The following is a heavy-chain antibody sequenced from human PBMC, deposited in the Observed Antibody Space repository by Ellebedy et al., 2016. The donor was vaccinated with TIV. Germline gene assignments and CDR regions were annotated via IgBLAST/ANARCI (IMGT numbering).Heavy chain of an antibody. D-gene: IGHD3-10*01. V-gene: IGHV4-34*01. CDR2: INPSGTT. Sequence: SQTLSLTCAVYGGSFSGYFWSWIRHPPGKGLEWIGEINPSGTTNYNPSLKSRVTILVDTPKKQFSLRLTSVTAADTAVYYCARARGQYLYGSGSYFTNWGQGEMVTVSS. J-gene: IGHJ4*02. CDR3: ARARGQYLYGSGSYFTN. CDR1: GGSFSGYF.